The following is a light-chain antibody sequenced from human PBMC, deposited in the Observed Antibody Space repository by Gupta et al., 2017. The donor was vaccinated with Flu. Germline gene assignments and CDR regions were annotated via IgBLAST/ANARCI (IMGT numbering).Light chain of an antibody. J-gene: IGLJ3*02. CDR2: EVT. CDR1: SSDVGTFNL. CDR3: CSYAGSSIGV. V-gene: IGLV2-23*02. Sequence: HSALTPPASLSGSPGQSITLSCTGTSSDVGTFNLVSWYQQHPVEAPQLIMSEVTKRPSGVATRCSGSKSGNTEAPITAGLEEEDDADEYCCSYAGSSIGVLGGGTKLTVL.